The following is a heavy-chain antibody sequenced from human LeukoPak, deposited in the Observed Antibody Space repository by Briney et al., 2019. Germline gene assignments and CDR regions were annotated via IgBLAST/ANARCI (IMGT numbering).Heavy chain of an antibody. CDR2: INPNDGGT. CDR1: GYTFTKNF. D-gene: IGHD4-17*01. J-gene: IGHJ4*02. V-gene: IGHV1-2*02. Sequence: ASVKVSCKASGYTFTKNFLHWVRQAPGQGLEWMGWINPNDGGTLYAQKFQGRVTMTTDTSIATAYMEMSTLTSDDTAVYYCARDDYGDLQYFENWGQRTLVTVSS. CDR3: ARDDYGDLQYFEN.